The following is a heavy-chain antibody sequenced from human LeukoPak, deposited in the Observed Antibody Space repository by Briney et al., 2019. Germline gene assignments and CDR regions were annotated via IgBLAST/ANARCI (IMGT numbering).Heavy chain of an antibody. D-gene: IGHD1-7*01. CDR3: VIYELRYCFVY. CDR1: GCTFSSYS. J-gene: IGHJ4*02. V-gene: IGHV3-21*01. Sequence: GGSLRLSGAASGCTFSSYSMNWVRQAPGKGLEWVSSISSSSGYIYYADSEKGRFTISRDNAKNPLYLQMNSLRAEDTAVYYCVIYELRYCFVYCGEGTLVTVSS. CDR2: ISSSSGYI.